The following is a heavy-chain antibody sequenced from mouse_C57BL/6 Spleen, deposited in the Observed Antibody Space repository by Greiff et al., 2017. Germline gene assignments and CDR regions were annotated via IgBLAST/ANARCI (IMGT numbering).Heavy chain of an antibody. D-gene: IGHD2-5*01. CDR3: ARPSYYSNYGVFAY. CDR1: GFNIKDYY. CDR2: IDPEDGET. Sequence: VQLQQSGAELVKPGASVKLSCTASGFNIKDYYMHWVKQRTEQGLEWIGRIDPEDGETKYAPKFQGKATITADTSSNTAYLRLSSLTSEDTAVYYCARPSYYSNYGVFAYWGQGTLVTVSA. J-gene: IGHJ3*01. V-gene: IGHV14-2*01.